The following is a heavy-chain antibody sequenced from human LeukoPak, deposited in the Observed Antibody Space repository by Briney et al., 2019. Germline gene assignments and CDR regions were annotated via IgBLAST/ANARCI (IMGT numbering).Heavy chain of an antibody. V-gene: IGHV4-59*08. Sequence: SETLSLTCTVSGGSISSYYWSWIRQPPGKGLEWIGYIYYSGSTNYNPSLKSRVTISVDTSKNQFSLKLSSVTAADTAVYYCARIRGYSYGDAYWYFDLWGRGTLVTVSS. D-gene: IGHD5-18*01. CDR3: ARIRGYSYGDAYWYFDL. CDR1: GGSISSYY. J-gene: IGHJ2*01. CDR2: IYYSGST.